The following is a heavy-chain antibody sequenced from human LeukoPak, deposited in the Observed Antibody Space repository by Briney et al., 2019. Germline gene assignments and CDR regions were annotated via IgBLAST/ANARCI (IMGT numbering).Heavy chain of an antibody. Sequence: SETLSLTCTVSGGPIYSYYWSWIRQTAGKGLEWIGRLYPGVSTNNYNPSLKSRVSMSVDTSKNQFALKLSAVTAADTAVYYCARLKFYDSTGYSPGHYMDVWGEGTTVTVSS. CDR1: GGPIYSYY. CDR2: LYPGVSTN. D-gene: IGHD3-22*01. CDR3: ARLKFYDSTGYSPGHYMDV. J-gene: IGHJ6*03. V-gene: IGHV4-4*07.